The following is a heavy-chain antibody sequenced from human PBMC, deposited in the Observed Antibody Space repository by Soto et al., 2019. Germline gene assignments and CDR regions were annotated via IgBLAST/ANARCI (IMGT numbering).Heavy chain of an antibody. CDR1: GFRFSSYG. CDR2: ISDDGTNK. J-gene: IGHJ4*02. D-gene: IGHD1-1*01. Sequence: QVQLVESGGGVVQPGRSLRLSCAASGFRFSSYGINWVRQAPGKGLEWVAVISDDGTNKYYVDSVKGRFTISRDNSKNTLDLQMNSLRAEDTAVYYCAKSMEYLQRLFDYWGQGTLVTVSS. CDR3: AKSMEYLQRLFDY. V-gene: IGHV3-30*18.